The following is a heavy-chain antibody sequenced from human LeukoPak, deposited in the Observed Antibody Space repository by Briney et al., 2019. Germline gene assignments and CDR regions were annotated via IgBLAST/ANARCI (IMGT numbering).Heavy chain of an antibody. CDR1: GGSISSSSYY. CDR2: IYYSGST. V-gene: IGHV4-39*07. D-gene: IGHD3-10*01. CDR3: ARVGYYGSGSYPARYDY. Sequence: SETLSLTCTVSGGSISSSSYYWGWIRQPPGKGLEWIGSIYYSGSTYYNPSLKSRVTISVDTSKNQFSLKLSSVTAADTAVYYCARVGYYGSGSYPARYDYWGQGTLVTVSS. J-gene: IGHJ4*02.